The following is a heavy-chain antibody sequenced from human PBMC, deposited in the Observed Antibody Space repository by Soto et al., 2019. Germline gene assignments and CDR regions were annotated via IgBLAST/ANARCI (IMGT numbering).Heavy chain of an antibody. J-gene: IGHJ6*02. D-gene: IGHD4-17*01. CDR1: GGTFNSYP. CDR2: IIPILGTA. V-gene: IGHV1-69*01. CDR3: SSLKLMYGDYEGRDV. Sequence: QVQLVQSGAEVKKPGSSVKVSCKASGGTFNSYPISWVRQAPGQGLEWMGGIIPILGTANYAQKFQGRVTITADESTSTAYMELSSLRSEDTAMYYCSSLKLMYGDYEGRDVWGQGTTFIFSS.